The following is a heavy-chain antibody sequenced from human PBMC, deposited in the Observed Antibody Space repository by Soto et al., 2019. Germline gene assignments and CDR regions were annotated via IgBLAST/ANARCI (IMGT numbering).Heavy chain of an antibody. D-gene: IGHD2-15*01. CDR2: ISSSSSYI. J-gene: IGHJ4*02. CDR3: ARSSRTSSDIVVVVAALYYFDY. CDR1: GFTFSSYS. Sequence: PGGSLRLSCAASGFTFSSYSMNWVRQAPGKGPEWVSSISSSSSYIYYADSVKGRFTISRDNAKNSLYLQMNSLRAEDTAVYYCARSSRTSSDIVVVVAALYYFDYWGQGTLVTVSS. V-gene: IGHV3-21*01.